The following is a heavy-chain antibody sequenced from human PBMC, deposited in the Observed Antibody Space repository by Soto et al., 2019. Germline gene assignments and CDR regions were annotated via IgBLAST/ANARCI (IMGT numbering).Heavy chain of an antibody. J-gene: IGHJ4*02. D-gene: IGHD5-12*01. V-gene: IGHV1-69*01. CDR1: GGTFSKYP. Sequence: QGPLVQSGAEVKKPGSSVKVSCKASGGTFSKYPLNWVRQAPGQGLEWMGGIAPILGTGNIAQKFQDRVTITADESMRTAYREMSSLTSEDTAVYYFASCGGYDCYFSAYWGQGNQVNVSS. CDR3: ASCGGYDCYFSAY. CDR2: IAPILGTG.